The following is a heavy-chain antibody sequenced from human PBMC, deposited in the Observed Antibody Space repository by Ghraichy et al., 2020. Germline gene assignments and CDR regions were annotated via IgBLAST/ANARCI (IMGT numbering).Heavy chain of an antibody. CDR3: TRDRATMGRGGFDY. D-gene: IGHD3-10*01. V-gene: IGHV3-23*01. Sequence: GESLNISCAASGFIFSSHAMSWVRQAPGKGLEWVSVVCGPGGRTYYADSVKGRFTISRDNANQMLYVQIDSLRVEDTATYYCTRDRATMGRGGFDYWGQGTRGTVPS. J-gene: IGHJ4*02. CDR2: VCGPGGRT. CDR1: GFIFSSHA.